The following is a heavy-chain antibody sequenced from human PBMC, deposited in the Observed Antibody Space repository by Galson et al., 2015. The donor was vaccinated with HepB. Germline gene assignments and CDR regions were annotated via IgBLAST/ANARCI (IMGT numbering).Heavy chain of an antibody. CDR1: GFTFSSYG. CDR3: ARDGRYDSSGNAY. CDR2: IWYDGSNK. Sequence: SLRLSCAASGFTFSSYGMHWVRQAPGKGLEWVAVIWYDGSNKYYADSVKGRFTISRDNSKNTLYLQMNSLRAEDTAVYYCARDGRYDSSGNAYWGQGTLVTVSS. J-gene: IGHJ4*02. V-gene: IGHV3-33*08. D-gene: IGHD3-22*01.